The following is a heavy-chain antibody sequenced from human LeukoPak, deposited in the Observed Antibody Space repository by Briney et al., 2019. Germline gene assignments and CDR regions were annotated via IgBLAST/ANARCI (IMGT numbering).Heavy chain of an antibody. CDR3: ARDTAGQWLAIVEADAFDI. CDR1: GFTFSSYA. D-gene: IGHD6-19*01. Sequence: PGRSLRLSCAASGFTFSSYAMHWVRQAPGKGLEWVAVISYDGSNKYYADSVKGRFTISRDNSKNTLYLQMNSLRAEDTAVYYCARDTAGQWLAIVEADAFDIWGQGTMVTVSS. V-gene: IGHV3-30-3*01. CDR2: ISYDGSNK. J-gene: IGHJ3*02.